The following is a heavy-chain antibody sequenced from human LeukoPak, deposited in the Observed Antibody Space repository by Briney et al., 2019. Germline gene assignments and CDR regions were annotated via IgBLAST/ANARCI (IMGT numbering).Heavy chain of an antibody. CDR2: FDPEDGET. Sequence: ASVKVSCKVSGYTLTELSMHWVRQAPGKGLEWMGGFDPEDGETIYAQKFQGRVTMTEDTSTDTAYMELSSLRSEDTAVYYCAKDMSYGDYAKDAFDIWGQGTMVTVSS. CDR3: AKDMSYGDYAKDAFDI. V-gene: IGHV1-24*01. CDR1: GYTLTELS. J-gene: IGHJ3*02. D-gene: IGHD4-17*01.